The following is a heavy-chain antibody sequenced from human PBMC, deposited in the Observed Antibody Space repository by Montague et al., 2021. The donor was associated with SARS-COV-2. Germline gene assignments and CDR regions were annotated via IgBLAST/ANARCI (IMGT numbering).Heavy chain of an antibody. CDR1: GGSISSSSYY. J-gene: IGHJ4*02. Sequence: SETLSLTCTVSGGSISSSSYYWGWIRQPPGKGLEWIGSIYYSGSTYYNPSLKSRVTISVDTSKNQFSLKLSSVTAADTAVYYCARASGKETIFGLVICYFDYWGQGTLVTVSS. CDR2: IYYSGST. CDR3: ARASGKETIFGLVICYFDY. V-gene: IGHV4-39*07. D-gene: IGHD3-3*01.